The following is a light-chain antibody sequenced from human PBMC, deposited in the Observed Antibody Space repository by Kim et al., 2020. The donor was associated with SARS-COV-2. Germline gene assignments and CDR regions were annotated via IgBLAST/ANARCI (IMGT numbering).Light chain of an antibody. CDR2: KAS. V-gene: IGKV1-5*03. CDR1: QSISSW. J-gene: IGKJ1*01. Sequence: DIQMTQSPSTLSASVGDRVTMNCRASQSISSWVAWYQHKPGKAPKLLIYKASSLEYGVPSRFSGSGSGTEFTLTISSLQPDDFATYYCQQYNTWWTFGQGTKVDIK. CDR3: QQYNTWWT.